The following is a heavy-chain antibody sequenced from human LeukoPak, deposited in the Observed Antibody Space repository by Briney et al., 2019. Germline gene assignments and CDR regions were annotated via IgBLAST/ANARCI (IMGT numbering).Heavy chain of an antibody. CDR1: GFSFSSNW. D-gene: IGHD3-22*01. CDR3: VRSAFHAGSGNYYDY. Sequence: PGGSLRLSCAAPGFSFSSNWMGWVRQAPGKGLEWVAHIKRDGSQKYYLDSVKGRFTISRDNAKNSLYLQMNSLRVEDTAVYYCVRSAFHAGSGNYYDYWGQGTLVTVSS. J-gene: IGHJ4*02. V-gene: IGHV3-7*01. CDR2: IKRDGSQK.